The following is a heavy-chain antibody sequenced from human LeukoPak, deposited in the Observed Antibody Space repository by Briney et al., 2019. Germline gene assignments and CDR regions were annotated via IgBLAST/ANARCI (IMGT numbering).Heavy chain of an antibody. Sequence: PGRSLRLSCAASGFTFSRHAIHWVRQAPGKGLEWVAVISYDGSNKYYADSVKGRFAISRDNSKNTVYLQMNSLSAEDSAVYYCVRDRIQLWFDGSFDYWGQGTLATVSS. V-gene: IGHV3-30*09. CDR3: VRDRIQLWFDGSFDY. CDR1: GFTFSRHA. CDR2: ISYDGSNK. J-gene: IGHJ4*02. D-gene: IGHD5-18*01.